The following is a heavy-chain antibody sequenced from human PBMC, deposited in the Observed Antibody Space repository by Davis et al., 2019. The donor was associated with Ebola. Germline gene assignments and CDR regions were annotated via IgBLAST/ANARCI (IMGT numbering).Heavy chain of an antibody. J-gene: IGHJ5*02. V-gene: IGHV4-59*08. CDR2: IYYSGST. Sequence: SDTLSLTFTVSGCSISSSYWSWIRQPPGKGLEWIGYIYYSGSTNYNPSLKSRVTISVDTSKNQFSLKLSSVTAADTAVYYCARGYCSSTSCHPKYNWFDPWGQGTLVTVSS. CDR3: ARGYCSSTSCHPKYNWFDP. CDR1: GCSISSSY. D-gene: IGHD2-2*01.